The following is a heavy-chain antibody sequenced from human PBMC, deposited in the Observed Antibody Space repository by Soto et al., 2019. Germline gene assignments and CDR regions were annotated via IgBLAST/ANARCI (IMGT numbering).Heavy chain of an antibody. CDR3: ARDSGGSYFEPTYYFDY. CDR1: GFTFSRYG. Sequence: GGSLRLSCAASGFTFSRYGMHWVRQAPGKGLEWVAVIWYDGSNKYYADSVKGRFTISRDNSKNTLYLQMNSLRAEDTAVYYCARDSGGSYFEPTYYFDYWGQGTLVTVSS. J-gene: IGHJ4*02. V-gene: IGHV3-33*01. CDR2: IWYDGSNK. D-gene: IGHD1-26*01.